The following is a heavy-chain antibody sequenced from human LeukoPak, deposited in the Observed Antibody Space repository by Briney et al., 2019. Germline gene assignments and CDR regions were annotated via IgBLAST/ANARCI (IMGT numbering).Heavy chain of an antibody. Sequence: SETLSLTCTVSGGPISSYYCRWIRQPPGKGLEWIGYIYYSGSTNYNPSLKSRVTISVDTSKNQFSLKLSSVTAGDTAVYYCARVNYVVVPAAIPWFDPWGQGTLVTVSS. V-gene: IGHV4-59*01. CDR1: GGPISSYY. J-gene: IGHJ5*02. CDR3: ARVNYVVVPAAIPWFDP. D-gene: IGHD2-2*02. CDR2: IYYSGST.